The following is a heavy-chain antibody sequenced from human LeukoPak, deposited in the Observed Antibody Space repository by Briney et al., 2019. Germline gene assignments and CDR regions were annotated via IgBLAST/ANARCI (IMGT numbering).Heavy chain of an antibody. D-gene: IGHD3-3*01. CDR2: INHSGST. J-gene: IGHJ6*02. CDR3: ARGNTIFGVVTPYYYYGMDV. CDR1: DGSFSGYY. Sequence: SEILSLTCPVYDGSFSGYYWSWIRQPPGKGLEWIAEINHSGSTNYNPSLKSRVTISVDTSKNQFSLKLSSVTAADTAVYYCARGNTIFGVVTPYYYYGMDVWGQGTTVTVSS. V-gene: IGHV4-34*01.